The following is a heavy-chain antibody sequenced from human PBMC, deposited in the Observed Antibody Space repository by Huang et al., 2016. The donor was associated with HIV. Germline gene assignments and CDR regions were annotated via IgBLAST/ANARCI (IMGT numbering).Heavy chain of an antibody. CDR1: GFTLSGSA. CDR2: IRSKINGYAT. V-gene: IGHV3-73*02. J-gene: IGHJ3*02. Sequence: EVQLVESGGGLVQPGGSLKLSCAASGFTLSGSAMHWVRQACGRGLQWVARIRSKINGYATVYSGTVKGRFTISRDDSNNTAYLQMNSLKTEDTAVYYCSSHPFDYYDSTDTGALDIWGQGTMVTVSS. D-gene: IGHD3-22*01. CDR3: SSHPFDYYDSTDTGALDI.